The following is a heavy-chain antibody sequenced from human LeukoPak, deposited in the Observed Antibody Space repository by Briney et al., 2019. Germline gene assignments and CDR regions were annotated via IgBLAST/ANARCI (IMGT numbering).Heavy chain of an antibody. CDR2: IRSDGSNY. V-gene: IGHV3-30*02. Sequence: GGSLRLSCAASAFTFSSYGMHWVRQAPGKGLEWVAFIRSDGSNYYYADSVKGRFTISRDNSKNTLYMQMNSLRAEDTAVYYCAKAVVIVPTATPFDYWGQGTLVTVSS. D-gene: IGHD2-2*01. J-gene: IGHJ4*02. CDR3: AKAVVIVPTATPFDY. CDR1: AFTFSSYG.